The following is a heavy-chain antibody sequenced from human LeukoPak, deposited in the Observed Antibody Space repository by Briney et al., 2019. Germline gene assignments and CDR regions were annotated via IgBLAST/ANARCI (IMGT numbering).Heavy chain of an antibody. CDR3: ARPGQGYFDS. V-gene: IGHV4-39*01. CDR1: GGSISSSSYY. CDR2: IYYSGRI. Sequence: SETLSLTCTVSGGSISSSSYYWGWIRQPPGKGLEWIGSIYYSGRIYSNPSLKSRVTISLDTSKNQFSLKLSSVTAADTAVYYCARPGQGYFDSWGPGTPVGVSS. J-gene: IGHJ4*02.